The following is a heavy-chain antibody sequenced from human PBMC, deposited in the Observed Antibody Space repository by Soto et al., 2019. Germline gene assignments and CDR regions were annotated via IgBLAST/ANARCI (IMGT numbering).Heavy chain of an antibody. V-gene: IGHV3-48*01. CDR1: GFTFSSYS. CDR2: ISSSSSTI. CDR3: AREYCSSTSCLNWFDP. D-gene: IGHD2-2*01. Sequence: EVQLVESGGGLVQPGGSLRLSCAASGFTFSSYSMNWVRQAPGKGLEWVSYISSSSSTIYYADSLKGRFTISRDNAKNSLYLQMNSLRAEDTAVYYSAREYCSSTSCLNWFDPWGQGTLVTVSS. J-gene: IGHJ5*02.